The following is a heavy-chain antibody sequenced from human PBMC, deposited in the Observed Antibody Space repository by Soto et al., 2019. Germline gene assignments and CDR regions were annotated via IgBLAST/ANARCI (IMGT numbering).Heavy chain of an antibody. CDR3: ARDPTYYDFWSGYTPYGMDV. CDR1: GYTFTGYY. CDR2: INPNSGGT. V-gene: IGHV1-2*02. J-gene: IGHJ6*02. D-gene: IGHD3-3*01. Sequence: GASVKVSCKASGYTFTGYYMHWVRQAPGRGLEWMGWINPNSGGTNYAQKFQGRVTMTRDTSISTAYMELSRLRSDDTAVYYCARDPTYYDFWSGYTPYGMDVWGQGTTVTVSS.